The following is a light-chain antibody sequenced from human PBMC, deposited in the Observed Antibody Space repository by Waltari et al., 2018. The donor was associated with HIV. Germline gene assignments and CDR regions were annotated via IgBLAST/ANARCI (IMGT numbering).Light chain of an antibody. CDR3: NSRDRSGNHL. CDR1: SLRDYY. CDR2: GNG. Sequence: SSDLTQDPDVSVALGQTVRITCQGDSLRDYYASWYQQKPGQAPILVIYGNGDRPSGIPDRFSGSMSGITASLTITGAQAEDEADYYCNSRDRSGNHLFAAGTTVTVL. V-gene: IGLV3-19*01. J-gene: IGLJ1*01.